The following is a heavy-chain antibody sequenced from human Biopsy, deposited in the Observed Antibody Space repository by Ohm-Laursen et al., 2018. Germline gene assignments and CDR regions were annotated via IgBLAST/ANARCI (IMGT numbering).Heavy chain of an antibody. J-gene: IGHJ4*02. CDR2: IWYDGSNK. V-gene: IGHV3-33*01. D-gene: IGHD6-25*01. CDR3: ARATYSSGHKIDS. Sequence: SLRLSCTASGLTFSNYGMHWVRQAPGKGLEWLAVIWYDGSNKYYGDSVQGRFTISRDESKNTLYLQMNRLRAEDTAVYHCARATYSSGHKIDSWGQGTLVTVSS. CDR1: GLTFSNYG.